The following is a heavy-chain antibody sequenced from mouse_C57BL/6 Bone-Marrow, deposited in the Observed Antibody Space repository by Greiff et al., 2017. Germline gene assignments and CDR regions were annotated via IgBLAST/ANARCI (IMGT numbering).Heavy chain of an antibody. CDR1: GFSLTSYG. CDR3: ATTTVVAPYYAMDY. CDR2: IWGDGST. J-gene: IGHJ4*01. Sequence: VKLVESGPGLVAPSPSLSIPCTVSGFSLTSYGVSWVRQPPGKGLEWLGVIWGDGSTNYHSALISRLSISKDNSKSQVFLKLNSLQTDDTATYYCATTTVVAPYYAMDYWGQGTSVTVSS. D-gene: IGHD1-1*01. V-gene: IGHV2-3*01.